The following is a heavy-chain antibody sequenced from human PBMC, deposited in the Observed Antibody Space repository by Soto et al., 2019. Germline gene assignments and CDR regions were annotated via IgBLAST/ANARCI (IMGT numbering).Heavy chain of an antibody. J-gene: IGHJ6*02. D-gene: IGHD3-16*01. V-gene: IGHV1-18*01. CDR3: ARGGYYDNSWGKLSHYGLDV. CDR1: GYTFIRYG. Sequence: QVQLAQSANEVKKPGASVRVSCKAAGYTFIRYGIAWVRQAPGQGLEWMGWISPYNDYTVYAQKFQGRVSMTADTSTRTVYMNLRGVKSADTAVYYCARGGYYDNSWGKLSHYGLDVWGQGTSVSVSS. CDR2: ISPYNDYT.